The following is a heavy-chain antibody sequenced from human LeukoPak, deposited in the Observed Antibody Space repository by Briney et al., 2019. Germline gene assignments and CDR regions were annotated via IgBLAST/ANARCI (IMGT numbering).Heavy chain of an antibody. CDR1: GFTFSNYG. V-gene: IGHV3-21*01. D-gene: IGHD2-15*01. CDR3: ARDSGWSNYYFYN. CDR2: ISSTSGYI. J-gene: IGHJ4*02. Sequence: PGGSLRLSCAAYGFTFSNYGMNWVRQAPGEGLEWVSTISSTSGYIYYSDSVKDRFTTSRDNANTSLYLQMNSLRAEDTAVYYCARDSGWSNYYFYNWGQETLVTVSS.